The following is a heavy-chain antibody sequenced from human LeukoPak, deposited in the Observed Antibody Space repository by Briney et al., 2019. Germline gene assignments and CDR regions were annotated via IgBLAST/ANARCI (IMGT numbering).Heavy chain of an antibody. Sequence: GGSLRLSCAASGFTFSNYWMSWVRQAPGKGLEWVANIEQDGSETYYVDSVKGRFTISRDNAKNSLYLQMNSLRAEDTAVYYCASSIGYYYASDYWGQGTLVTVSS. D-gene: IGHD3-22*01. CDR3: ASSIGYYYASDY. CDR2: IEQDGSET. J-gene: IGHJ4*02. CDR1: GFTFSNYW. V-gene: IGHV3-7*01.